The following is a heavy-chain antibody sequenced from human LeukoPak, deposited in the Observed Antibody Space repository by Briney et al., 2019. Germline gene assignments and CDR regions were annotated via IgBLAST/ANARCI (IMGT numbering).Heavy chain of an antibody. CDR2: INTNTGNT. CDR3: ASRSYSSSWYLGDY. D-gene: IGHD6-13*01. CDR1: GYTFTSYA. J-gene: IGHJ4*02. V-gene: IGHV7-4-1*02. Sequence: GASVKVSCKASGYTFTSYAMNWVRQAPGQGLEWRGWINTNTGNTKYAQGFTGRVVFSLDTSVITAYLPISSLKAEDTAVYYCASRSYSSSWYLGDYWGQGTLVTVSS.